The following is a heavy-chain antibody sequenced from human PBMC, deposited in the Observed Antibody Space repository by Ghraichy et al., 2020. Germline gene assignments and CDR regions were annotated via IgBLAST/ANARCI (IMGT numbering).Heavy chain of an antibody. D-gene: IGHD3-10*01. CDR2: IYYSGST. Sequence: SETLSLTCTVSGCSISSYYWSWIRQPPGKGLEWIGYIYYSGSTNYNPSLKSRVTISVDTSTNPFSLKLSSVTAADTAVYYCARGWWFRELPFDYWGQGTLVTVSS. V-gene: IGHV4-59*01. CDR3: ARGWWFRELPFDY. CDR1: GCSISSYY. J-gene: IGHJ4*02.